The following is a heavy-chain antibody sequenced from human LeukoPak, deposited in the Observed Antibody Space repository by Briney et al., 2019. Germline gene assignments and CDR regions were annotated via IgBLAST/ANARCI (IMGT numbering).Heavy chain of an antibody. CDR1: GFRFSGYW. Sequence: GGSLRLSCVGSGFRFSGYWMSWVRQAPGKGLEWVANIKQDGSEKYYVDSVKGRFTISRDNAKNSQYLQMNSLRAEDTAVYYCATDGGPFDHWGQGTLVSVSS. J-gene: IGHJ4*02. CDR3: ATDGGPFDH. V-gene: IGHV3-7*01. CDR2: IKQDGSEK.